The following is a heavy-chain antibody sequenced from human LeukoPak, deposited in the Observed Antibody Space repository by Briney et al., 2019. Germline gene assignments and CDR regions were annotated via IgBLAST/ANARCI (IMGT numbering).Heavy chain of an antibody. V-gene: IGHV3-30*15. J-gene: IGHJ4*02. Sequence: GGSLRLSCAPSIGFTLRNYAIHWVRQAPGKGLEWVAVISIDGSRQHYADFLVGRFTISRDNSKNTVSLQMRSLRTEDTAVYFCAREQGSSGWSGFDYWGQGTLVTVSS. CDR1: GFTLRNYA. CDR3: AREQGSSGWSGFDY. CDR2: ISIDGSRQ. D-gene: IGHD6-19*01.